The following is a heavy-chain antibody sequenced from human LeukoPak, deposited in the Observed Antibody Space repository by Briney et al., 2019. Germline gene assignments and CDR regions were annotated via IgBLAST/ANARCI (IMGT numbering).Heavy chain of an antibody. Sequence: SQTLSLTCAISGDSVSSNTAAWNWIRQSPSRGLEWLGRTYYRSKWYNDYAVSVQSRITVNPDTSKNQFSLHLNSVTPEDTAVYYCARGITMIVQKINAMDVWGQGTTVTVSS. J-gene: IGHJ6*02. CDR2: TYYRSKWYN. CDR1: GDSVSSNTAA. V-gene: IGHV6-1*01. D-gene: IGHD3-22*01. CDR3: ARGITMIVQKINAMDV.